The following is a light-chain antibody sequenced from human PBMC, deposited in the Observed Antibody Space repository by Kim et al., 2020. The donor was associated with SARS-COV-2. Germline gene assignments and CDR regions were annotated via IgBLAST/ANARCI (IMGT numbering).Light chain of an antibody. CDR2: QDS. CDR3: QAWDSSTGV. J-gene: IGLJ1*01. CDR1: KLGDKY. Sequence: SVSPGQTASNTCSGDKLGDKYACWYQQKPGQSPVLVIYQDSKRPSGIPERFSGSNSGNTATLTIGGTQAMDEADYYCQAWDSSTGVFGTGTKVTVL. V-gene: IGLV3-1*01.